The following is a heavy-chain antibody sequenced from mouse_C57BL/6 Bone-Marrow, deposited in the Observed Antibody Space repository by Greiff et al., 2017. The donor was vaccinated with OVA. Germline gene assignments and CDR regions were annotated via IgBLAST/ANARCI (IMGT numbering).Heavy chain of an antibody. Sequence: VQLMESGAELARPGASVKLSCKASGYTFTSYGISWVKQRTGQGLEWIGEIYPRSGNTYYNEKFKGKATLTADKSSSTAYMELRSLTSEDSAVYFCARDYYGSSYDYWGQGTTLTVSS. CDR3: ARDYYGSSYDY. CDR2: IYPRSGNT. J-gene: IGHJ2*01. D-gene: IGHD1-1*01. V-gene: IGHV1-81*01. CDR1: GYTFTSYG.